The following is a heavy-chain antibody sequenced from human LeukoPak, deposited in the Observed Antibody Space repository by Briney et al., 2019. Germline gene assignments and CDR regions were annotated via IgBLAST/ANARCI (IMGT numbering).Heavy chain of an antibody. J-gene: IGHJ4*02. CDR1: GGSISSYY. V-gene: IGHV4-4*07. CDR2: IHTSGGT. CDR3: ARHVPGYSSQLVQDY. D-gene: IGHD5-18*01. Sequence: SETLSLTCTFSGGSISSYYWSWSRQPAGKGLEWIGRIHTSGGTNYNPSLKSRVTMSVDTSKNQFSLKLSSVTAADTAVYYCARHVPGYSSQLVQDYWGQGTLVTVSS.